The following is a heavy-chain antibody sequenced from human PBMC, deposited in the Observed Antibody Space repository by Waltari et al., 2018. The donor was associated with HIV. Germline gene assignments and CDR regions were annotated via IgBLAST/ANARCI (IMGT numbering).Heavy chain of an antibody. J-gene: IGHJ5*02. CDR3: VRGPMYKWFDP. V-gene: IGHV3-9*01. CDR2: ITWDRESR. D-gene: IGHD3-10*02. CDR1: GFTFEDYA. Sequence: ELQLVESGGGLVQPGRSLRLSCAASGFTFEDYAMHWVRQAPGKGLEWVSSITWDRESRRYADSVKGRFTISRDNAKNSLYMQMNSLRTDDTAFYYCVRGPMYKWFDPWGQGTLVTVSS.